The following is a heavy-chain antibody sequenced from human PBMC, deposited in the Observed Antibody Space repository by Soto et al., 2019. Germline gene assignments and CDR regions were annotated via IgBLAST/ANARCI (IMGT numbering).Heavy chain of an antibody. CDR2: ISSSSSYI. J-gene: IGHJ4*02. CDR3: ARGGEDGYNLNY. V-gene: IGHV3-21*01. Sequence: EVQLVESGGGLVKPGGSLRLSCAASGFTFSSYSMNWVRQAPGKGLEWVSSISSSSSYIYYADSVKGRFTISRDNAKNSLYLQMNSLRAEDTAVYYCARGGEDGYNLNYWGQGTLVTVSS. D-gene: IGHD5-12*01. CDR1: GFTFSSYS.